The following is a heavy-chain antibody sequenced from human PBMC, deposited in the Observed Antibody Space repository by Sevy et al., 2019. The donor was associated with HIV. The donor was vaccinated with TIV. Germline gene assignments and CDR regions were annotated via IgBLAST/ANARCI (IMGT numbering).Heavy chain of an antibody. CDR2: FDPEDDEK. Sequence: ASVKVSCKVSGYTLTELSMHWARQAPGKGLEWMGTFDPEDDEKIYAQKFQGRVTMTEDTSTDTAYMELSRLRSEDTAVYYCATTKDYYDTSGYPFDSWGQGTLVTVSS. CDR3: ATTKDYYDTSGYPFDS. CDR1: GYTLTELS. V-gene: IGHV1-24*01. D-gene: IGHD3-22*01. J-gene: IGHJ4*02.